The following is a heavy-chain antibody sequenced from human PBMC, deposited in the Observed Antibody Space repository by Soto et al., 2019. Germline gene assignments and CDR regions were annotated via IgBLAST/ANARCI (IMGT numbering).Heavy chain of an antibody. CDR3: ARGLGSHFDR. D-gene: IGHD7-27*01. J-gene: IGHJ4*02. CDR2: ISVDNAYP. Sequence: QVQLVQAGAQVKKPGASVTVSCKASGYTFTSYGISWVRQALGQGLEWMGWISVDNAYPNYAQKFQDRITFTTDTSTATAYMELRSLRSDDTAVYYWARGLGSHFDRWGQGTPVTVSS. V-gene: IGHV1-18*01. CDR1: GYTFTSYG.